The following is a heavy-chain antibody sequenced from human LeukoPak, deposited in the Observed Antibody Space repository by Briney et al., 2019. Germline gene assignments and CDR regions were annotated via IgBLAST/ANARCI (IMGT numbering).Heavy chain of an antibody. D-gene: IGHD3-10*01. CDR2: INTDGSST. CDR3: ARDAGEQGYFHY. J-gene: IGHJ4*02. Sequence: GGSLRLSCAGSGFNFSSYWMHWVRQAPGKGLVWVSRINTDGSSTSYADSVKGRFTVSRDNSKNTLYLQMNNLKTDDTAIYFCARDAGEQGYFHYWGQGTLVTVSS. CDR1: GFNFSSYW. V-gene: IGHV3-74*01.